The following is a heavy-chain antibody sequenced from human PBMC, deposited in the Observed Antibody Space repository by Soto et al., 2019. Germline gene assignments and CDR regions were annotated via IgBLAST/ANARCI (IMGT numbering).Heavy chain of an antibody. Sequence: GSGPTLVNPTQTLTLTCTFSGFSLSTSGVGVGWIRQPPGKALEWLALIYWDDDKRYSPSLKSRLTITKDTSKNQVVLTMTNMDPVDTATYYCAHTSPDFWSGFRSPPWFDPWGQGTLVTVSS. CDR2: IYWDDDK. D-gene: IGHD3-3*01. CDR3: AHTSPDFWSGFRSPPWFDP. J-gene: IGHJ5*02. V-gene: IGHV2-5*02. CDR1: GFSLSTSGVG.